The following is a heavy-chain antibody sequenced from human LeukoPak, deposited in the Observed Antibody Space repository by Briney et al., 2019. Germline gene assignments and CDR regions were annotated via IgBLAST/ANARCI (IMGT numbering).Heavy chain of an antibody. CDR1: GFTFSSYT. D-gene: IGHD2-2*03. V-gene: IGHV3-21*01. CDR2: ITGSSTYI. Sequence: PGGSLRLSCAASGFTFSSYTMNWVRQAPGKGLAWVSSITGSSTYIFYADSVKGRFTVSRDNAKNSLYLQMNSLRAEDTAVYYCAREAGYCSSTSCEEDYYYYYMDVWGKGTTVTVSS. CDR3: AREAGYCSSTSCEEDYYYYYMDV. J-gene: IGHJ6*03.